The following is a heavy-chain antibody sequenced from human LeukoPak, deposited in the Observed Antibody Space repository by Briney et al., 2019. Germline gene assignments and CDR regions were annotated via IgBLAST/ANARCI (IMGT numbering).Heavy chain of an antibody. CDR3: ARGLSMGYAFDI. D-gene: IGHD2/OR15-2a*01. CDR2: IIPILGIA. CDR1: GYTFTGYY. J-gene: IGHJ3*02. V-gene: IGHV1-69*02. Sequence: ASVKVSCKASGYTFTGYYMHWVRQAPGQGLEWMGRIIPILGIANYAQKFQGRVTITADKSTSTAYMELSSLRSEDTAVYYCARGLSMGYAFDIWGQGTMVTVSS.